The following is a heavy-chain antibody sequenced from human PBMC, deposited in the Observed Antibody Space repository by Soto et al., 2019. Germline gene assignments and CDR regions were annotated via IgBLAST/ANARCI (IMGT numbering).Heavy chain of an antibody. J-gene: IGHJ6*03. V-gene: IGHV4-39*01. CDR1: GGSISSSSYY. CDR2: IYYSGST. CDR3: ARRNYYYYMDV. Sequence: SETLSLTCTVSGGSISSSSYYWGWIRQPPGKGLEWIGSIYYSGSTYYNPSLKSRVTISVDTSKNQFSLTLSSVTAADTAVYYCARRNYYYYMDVWGKGTTVTVSS.